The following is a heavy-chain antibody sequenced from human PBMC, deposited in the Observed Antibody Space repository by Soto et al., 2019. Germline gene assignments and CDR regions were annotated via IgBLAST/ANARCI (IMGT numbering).Heavy chain of an antibody. V-gene: IGHV1-46*01. Sequence: ASVKVSCKATADTFTSYYIHWVRQAPGHGLEWMGLIHPNGGHTRFPQSFQGINTMTTDTTTSTVYMELRSLRSEGAAVYYCARSSGGVFGFIIECSNWLAPWGQGSLVTVSS. CDR2: IHPNGGHT. J-gene: IGHJ5*02. CDR3: ARSSGGVFGFIIECSNWLAP. D-gene: IGHD3-16*02. CDR1: ADTFTSYY.